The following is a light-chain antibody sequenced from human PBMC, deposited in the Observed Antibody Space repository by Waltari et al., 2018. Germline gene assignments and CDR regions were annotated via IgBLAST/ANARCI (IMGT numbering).Light chain of an antibody. CDR1: RSISRS. V-gene: IGKV3-20*01. Sequence: SCRASRSISRSLAWYQHKPGQAPRLLIYGASSRATGIPDRCSGSGSGTDFSLTISRLQPEDFAVYYCQHYVRLPATFGQGTKVDIK. CDR3: QHYVRLPAT. J-gene: IGKJ1*01. CDR2: GAS.